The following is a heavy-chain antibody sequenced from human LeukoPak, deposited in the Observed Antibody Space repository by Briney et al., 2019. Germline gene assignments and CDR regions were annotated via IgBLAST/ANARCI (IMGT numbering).Heavy chain of an antibody. CDR3: ARHPGKVTNDWYFDL. Sequence: ASVKVSCKASGYSFTDYYLYWVRQAPGQGLEWMGWINPNSGGTNYAQKFQGRVTITRDTSISTAYMELSRLSSDDTAVYYCARHPGKVTNDWYFDLWGRGTLVTVSS. V-gene: IGHV1-2*02. J-gene: IGHJ2*01. D-gene: IGHD4-23*01. CDR1: GYSFTDYY. CDR2: INPNSGGT.